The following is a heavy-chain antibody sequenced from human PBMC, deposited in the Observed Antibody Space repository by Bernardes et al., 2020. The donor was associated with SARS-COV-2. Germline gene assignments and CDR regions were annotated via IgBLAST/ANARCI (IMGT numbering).Heavy chain of an antibody. D-gene: IGHD6-19*01. CDR2: IYPGDSDT. CDR3: AVGGGWYVSLDY. V-gene: IGHV5-51*01. CDR1: GYDFTRYW. Sequence: GASLKISCKASGYDFTRYWIAWVRQMPGKGLEWMGIIYPGDSDTRYSPSFEGQVTISSDKSINTAYLQWSRLKASDTAMYFCAVGGGWYVSLDYWGQGTLITVSS. J-gene: IGHJ4*02.